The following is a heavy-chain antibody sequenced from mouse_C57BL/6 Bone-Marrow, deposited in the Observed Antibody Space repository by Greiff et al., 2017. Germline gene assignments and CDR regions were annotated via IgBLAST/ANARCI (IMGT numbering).Heavy chain of an antibody. V-gene: IGHV5-12*01. CDR2: ISNGGGST. Sequence: DVKLVESGGGLVQPGGSLKLSCAASGFTFSDYYMYWVRPTPEQRLEWVAYISNGGGSTYYPDTVKGQFTISRDNAKNTLYLQMSRLKSEDTAMYCCAGHGPVVAPFDCWGQGTTLTVSS. D-gene: IGHD1-1*01. J-gene: IGHJ2*01. CDR3: AGHGPVVAPFDC. CDR1: GFTFSDYY.